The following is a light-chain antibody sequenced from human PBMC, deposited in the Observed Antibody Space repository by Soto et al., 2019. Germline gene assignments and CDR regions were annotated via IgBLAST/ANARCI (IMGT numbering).Light chain of an antibody. Sequence: QAVVTQPPSASGTPGQRVTLSCSGSSSNIGSNYVYWYQQLPGTAPKLLIYRNNQRPSGVPDRFSGSKSGTSASLAISGLRSEDESDYYCAAWDDSLSGHWVFGGGTKLTVL. CDR3: AAWDDSLSGHWV. J-gene: IGLJ3*02. V-gene: IGLV1-47*01. CDR2: RNN. CDR1: SSNIGSNY.